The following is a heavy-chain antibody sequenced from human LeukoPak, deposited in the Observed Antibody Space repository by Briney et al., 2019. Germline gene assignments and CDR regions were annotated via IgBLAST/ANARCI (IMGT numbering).Heavy chain of an antibody. CDR1: GGTFSSYA. J-gene: IGHJ3*02. D-gene: IGHD6-13*01. Sequence: GASVKVSCKASGGTFSSYAISWVRQAPGQGLEWMGGIIPIFGTANYAQKFQGRVTITADESTSTAYMELSSLRSEDTAVYYCAREPSGIAAAGGDDAFDIWGQGTMVTVSS. CDR3: AREPSGIAAAGGDDAFDI. CDR2: IIPIFGTA. V-gene: IGHV1-69*13.